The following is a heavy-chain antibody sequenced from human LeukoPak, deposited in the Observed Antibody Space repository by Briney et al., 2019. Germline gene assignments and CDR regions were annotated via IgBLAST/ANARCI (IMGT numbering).Heavy chain of an antibody. D-gene: IGHD2-2*02. CDR1: GYTFTSYD. CDR2: MNPNSGNT. Sequence: ASVKVSCKASGYTFTSYDINWVRQATGQGLEWMGWMNPNSGNTGYAQKFQGRVTMTRNTSISTAYMELSSLRSEDTAVYYCARTWCSSTSCYRWFDPWGQGTLVTVSS. J-gene: IGHJ5*02. CDR3: ARTWCSSTSCYRWFDP. V-gene: IGHV1-8*01.